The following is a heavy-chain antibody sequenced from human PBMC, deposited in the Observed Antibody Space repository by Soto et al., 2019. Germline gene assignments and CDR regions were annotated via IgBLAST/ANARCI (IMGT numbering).Heavy chain of an antibody. J-gene: IGHJ4*02. Sequence: EVQLVESGGGSVHPGGSVRLACAASGFRFSDHSMNWVRQAPGKGLEWVSYITSSGDSIYYADSVKGRFTVSRDNAKNSLFLQMNGLRDEDTAVYYCARGKGDYNWDNRPPFDHWGQGTLVTVSS. CDR1: GFRFSDHS. CDR2: ITSSGDSI. V-gene: IGHV3-48*02. D-gene: IGHD1-20*01. CDR3: ARGKGDYNWDNRPPFDH.